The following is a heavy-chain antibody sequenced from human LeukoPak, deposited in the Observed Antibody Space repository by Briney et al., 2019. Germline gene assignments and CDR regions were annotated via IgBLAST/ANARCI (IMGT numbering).Heavy chain of an antibody. V-gene: IGHV4-38-2*02. CDR1: GYSISSGYY. D-gene: IGHD3-10*01. J-gene: IGHJ6*03. CDR2: IYHSGST. Sequence: SETLSLTCTVSGYSISSGYYWGWIRQPPGKGLEWIGSIYHSGSTNYNPSLKSRVTISVDKSKNQFSLKLSSVTAADTAVYYCARLITMVRGDPYYYYYMDVWGKGTTVTVSS. CDR3: ARLITMVRGDPYYYYYMDV.